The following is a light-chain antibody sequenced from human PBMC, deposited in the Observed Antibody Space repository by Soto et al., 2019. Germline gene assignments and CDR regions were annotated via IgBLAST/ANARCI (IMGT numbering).Light chain of an antibody. Sequence: QAVVTQPPSVSGTPGQRVTISCSGSNSNIGYNSVYWYQQLPGTAPKLLIYRSHERPSGVPDRFSGSKSGTSASLAISGLRSEDEADYSCATWDDNLSGVVFGGGTKLTVL. CDR1: NSNIGYNS. CDR3: ATWDDNLSGVV. J-gene: IGLJ3*02. V-gene: IGLV1-47*01. CDR2: RSH.